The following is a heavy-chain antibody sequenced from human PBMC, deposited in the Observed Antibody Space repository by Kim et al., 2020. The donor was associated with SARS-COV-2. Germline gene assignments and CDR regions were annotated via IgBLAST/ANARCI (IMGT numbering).Heavy chain of an antibody. V-gene: IGHV3-23*01. CDR3: AKNGRLGVIDS. CDR2: ISHTGAST. D-gene: IGHD7-27*01. CDR1: GFTFSNYA. Sequence: GGSLRLSCTASGFTFSNYAMTWVRHVAGEGLQWISSISHTGASTHSADSLKGRFTISRDNSESTVFLHMDRLAAEDTGIYYCAKNGRLGVIDSWGQGTLVTVSS. J-gene: IGHJ4*02.